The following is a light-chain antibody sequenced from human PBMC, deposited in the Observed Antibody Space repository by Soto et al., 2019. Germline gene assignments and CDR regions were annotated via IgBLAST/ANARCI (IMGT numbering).Light chain of an antibody. CDR3: QQHNNWPPYT. V-gene: IGKV3-15*01. J-gene: IGKJ2*01. Sequence: EIVMTQSPATLSVSPGERATLSCRASQSVSSNLAWYQQKPGQAPRLLIYGASTRDNGVPARFSGSGSGTEFTLTISSPQSEDSAVYYCQQHNNWPPYTFGQGTKLEIK. CDR2: GAS. CDR1: QSVSSN.